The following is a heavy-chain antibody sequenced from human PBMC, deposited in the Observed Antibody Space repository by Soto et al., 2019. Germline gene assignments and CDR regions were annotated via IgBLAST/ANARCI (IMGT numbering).Heavy chain of an antibody. CDR3: ARALYRRGTYCDFDN. J-gene: IGHJ4*02. Sequence: QVPLVQSGPEVKKPGASVTVSCKTSGYTPTNYDIGWVRQAPGQGLEWMGWISDYNGNRNSAQKLQGRLTMTTDTSTKTAYMQLRSLRSDDTAVYFCARALYRRGTYCDFDNWGQGTLATVSS. V-gene: IGHV1-18*01. CDR1: GYTPTNYD. D-gene: IGHD3-16*01. CDR2: ISDYNGNR.